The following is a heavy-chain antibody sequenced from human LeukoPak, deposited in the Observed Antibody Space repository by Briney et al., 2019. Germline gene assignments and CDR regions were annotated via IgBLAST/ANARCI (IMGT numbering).Heavy chain of an antibody. D-gene: IGHD2-2*01. J-gene: IGHJ6*03. CDR1: GGSISSYY. CDR2: IYYSGST. Sequence: PSETLSLTCTVSGGSISSYYWSWIRQPPGKGLEWIGYIYYSGSTNYNRSLKSRVTISVDKSKNQFSLQLSSVIAADTAVYYCARTTEGYCSSASCFGFSYSYYMDVWGKGTTVTISS. V-gene: IGHV4-59*01. CDR3: ARTTEGYCSSASCFGFSYSYYMDV.